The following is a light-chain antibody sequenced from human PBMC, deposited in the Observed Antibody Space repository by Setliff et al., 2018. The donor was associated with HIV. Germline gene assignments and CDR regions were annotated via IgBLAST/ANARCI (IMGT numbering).Light chain of an antibody. J-gene: IGLJ2*01. V-gene: IGLV1-47*01. CDR1: SSNIGSNY. CDR2: RNN. CDR3: AAWDDSLNGHGV. Sequence: QSVLTQPPSASGTPGQRVTISCSGSSSNIGSNYVYWYQQLPGTAPKLLIYRNNQRPSGVPDRFSGSKSGTSASLAISGLRSEDEADYYCAAWDDSLNGHGVFGGGTKVTVL.